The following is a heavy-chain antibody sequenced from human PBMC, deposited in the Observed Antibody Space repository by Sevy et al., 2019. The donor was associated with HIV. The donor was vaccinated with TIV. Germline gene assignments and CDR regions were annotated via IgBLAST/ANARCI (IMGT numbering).Heavy chain of an antibody. V-gene: IGHV3-23*01. Sequence: GGSLRLSCAASGFTFSKYSMSWVRQPPGKGLEWVSTLSFGGGAINYADSVKGRFTISRDNSKSSVYLQMNNLRPEDTAVYYCAREGCTKPHDYWGQGTLVTVSS. CDR2: LSFGGGAI. J-gene: IGHJ4*02. CDR3: AREGCTKPHDY. CDR1: GFTFSKYS. D-gene: IGHD2-8*01.